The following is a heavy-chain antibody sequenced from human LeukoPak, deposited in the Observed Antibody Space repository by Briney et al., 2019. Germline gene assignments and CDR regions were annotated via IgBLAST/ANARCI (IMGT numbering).Heavy chain of an antibody. CDR1: GLTFSSYA. Sequence: GGSLRLSCAASGLTFSSYAVTWVRQAPGKGLEWVSGITGSGDTTFYADSVKGRFTISRDNSKNTLYLQMHSLRAEDTAVYYCVKDYSTVPAAANPLFDYWGQGALVTVSS. J-gene: IGHJ4*02. V-gene: IGHV3-23*01. CDR3: VKDYSTVPAAANPLFDY. D-gene: IGHD2-2*01. CDR2: ITGSGDTT.